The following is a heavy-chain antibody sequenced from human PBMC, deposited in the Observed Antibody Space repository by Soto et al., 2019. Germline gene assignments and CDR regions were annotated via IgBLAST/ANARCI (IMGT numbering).Heavy chain of an antibody. J-gene: IGHJ4*02. CDR1: GYTFTSYA. CDR3: ARDPGIVGATTGY. V-gene: IGHV1-3*01. D-gene: IGHD1-26*01. Sequence: ASVKVSCKASGYTFTSYAMHWVRQAPGQRLEWMGWINAGNGNTKYSQKFQGRVTITRDTSASTAYMELSSLRSEDTAVYYCARDPGIVGATTGYWGQGTLVTVSS. CDR2: INAGNGNT.